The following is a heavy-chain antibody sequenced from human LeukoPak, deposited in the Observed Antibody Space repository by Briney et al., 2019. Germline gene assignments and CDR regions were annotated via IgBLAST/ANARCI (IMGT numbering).Heavy chain of an antibody. CDR2: ISGSAGST. CDR3: AKENTIFGVVTRFDY. D-gene: IGHD3-3*01. J-gene: IGHJ4*02. Sequence: GGSLRLSCAASGFTFSSYAMSWVRQAPGKGLEWVSGISGSAGSTYYADSVKGRFTISRDNSKNTLYLQMSSLRAEDTAVYYCAKENTIFGVVTRFDYWGQGTLLAVSS. CDR1: GFTFSSYA. V-gene: IGHV3-23*01.